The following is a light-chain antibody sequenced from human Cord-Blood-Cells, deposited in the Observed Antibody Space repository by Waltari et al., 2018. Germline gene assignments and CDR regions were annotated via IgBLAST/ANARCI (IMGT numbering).Light chain of an antibody. CDR1: QSVLYSSNNKNY. J-gene: IGKJ1*01. V-gene: IGKV4-1*01. Sequence: DIVMTQSPDFLAVSLGERAPINCKSSQSVLYSSNNKNYLAWYQQKPGQPPKLLIYWASTRESGVPDRGSGSGSGTDFTRTIGSLEAEDVAVYYCQQYYSTPRTFGQGTKVEIK. CDR2: WAS. CDR3: QQYYSTPRT.